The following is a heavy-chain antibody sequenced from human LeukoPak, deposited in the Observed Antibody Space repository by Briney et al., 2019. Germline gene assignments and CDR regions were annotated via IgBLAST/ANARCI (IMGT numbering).Heavy chain of an antibody. J-gene: IGHJ4*02. V-gene: IGHV1-46*01. CDR3: ARPHSDGSASYYFDY. CDR2: INPSGGST. D-gene: IGHD3-22*01. Sequence: ASVKVSCKASGYTFTSYYMHWVRQAHGQGLEWMGIINPSGGSTSYGQKFQGRVTMTRDTSTSTVYMELSSLRSEDTAVYYCARPHSDGSASYYFDYWSQGTLVTVSS. CDR1: GYTFTSYY.